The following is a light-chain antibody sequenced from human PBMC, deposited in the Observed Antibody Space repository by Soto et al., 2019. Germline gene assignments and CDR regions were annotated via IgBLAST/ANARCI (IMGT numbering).Light chain of an antibody. CDR2: GNN. V-gene: IGLV1-40*01. CDR3: QSYDSSLSAYV. J-gene: IGLJ1*01. Sequence: QSALTQPPSVSGAPGHRFTISCTGSSSNIGAGYDVHWYQQLPGTAPKLLIYGNNNRPSGVPDRFSGSKSGTSASLAITGLQAEDEADYYCQSYDSSLSAYVFGTGTKLTVL. CDR1: SSNIGAGYD.